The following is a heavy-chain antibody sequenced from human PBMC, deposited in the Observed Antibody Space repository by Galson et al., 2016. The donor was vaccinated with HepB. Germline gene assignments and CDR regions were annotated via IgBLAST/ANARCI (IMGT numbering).Heavy chain of an antibody. CDR2: IYSDGQT. CDR3: ARERTHFDSRGFYKRDGIDV. CDR1: GFTVSSNY. Sequence: SLRLSCAASGFTVSSNYMTWVRQAPGKGLEWVSIIYSDGQTFYAGSVRGRFTISRDNSRNTLYVQMNSLRAEDTAVYYCARERTHFDSRGFYKRDGIDVWGQGTTVTVYS. V-gene: IGHV3-53*01. J-gene: IGHJ6*02. D-gene: IGHD3-22*01.